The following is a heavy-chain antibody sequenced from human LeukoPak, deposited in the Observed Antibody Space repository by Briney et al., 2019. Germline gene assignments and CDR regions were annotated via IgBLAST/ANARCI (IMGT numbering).Heavy chain of an antibody. CDR1: GFTVSSNY. D-gene: IGHD3-10*01. CDR3: VKVSSNYYGSGSYQTLDY. Sequence: GGSLRLSCAASGFTVSSNYMSWVRQTPGKGLEWVSTISGSGGSTFYADSVKGRFTISRDNPKNTVDLQMNSLRAEDTAVYYCVKVSSNYYGSGSYQTLDYWGQGTLVTVSS. J-gene: IGHJ4*02. CDR2: ISGSGGST. V-gene: IGHV3-23*01.